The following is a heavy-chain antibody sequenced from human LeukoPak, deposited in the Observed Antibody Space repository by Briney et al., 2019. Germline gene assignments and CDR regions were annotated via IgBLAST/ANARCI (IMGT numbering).Heavy chain of an antibody. CDR3: ARGIVVVSAAWYYYSMDV. CDR1: GYTFTAYY. V-gene: IGHV1-2*02. CDR2: INPNSGGT. J-gene: IGHJ6*02. Sequence: GASVKVSCKASGYTFTAYYMHWVRQAPGQGLEWMGWINPNSGGTNYAQNFQGRVTMTRDTSITTAYMELSSLSSDDTAVYYCARGIVVVSAAWYYYSMDVWGQGTTVTVSS. D-gene: IGHD2-21*01.